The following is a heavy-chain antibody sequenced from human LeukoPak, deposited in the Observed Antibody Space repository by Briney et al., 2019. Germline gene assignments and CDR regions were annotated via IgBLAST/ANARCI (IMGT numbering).Heavy chain of an antibody. CDR3: ATTGFCTAGSCPAFDS. J-gene: IGHJ4*02. Sequence: ASVKVSCKASGYTFTGPYVHWVRQAPGQGLEWMGWISLNSGGTQYVQKFQGKVTMTRDTSVNTAYMDLSRLRFDDTAIYYCATTGFCTAGSCPAFDSWGQGTLVTVSS. D-gene: IGHD2-15*01. V-gene: IGHV1-2*02. CDR2: ISLNSGGT. CDR1: GYTFTGPY.